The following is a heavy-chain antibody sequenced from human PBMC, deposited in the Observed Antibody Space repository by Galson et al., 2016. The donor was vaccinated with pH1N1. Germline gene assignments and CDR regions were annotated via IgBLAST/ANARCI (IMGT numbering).Heavy chain of an antibody. CDR3: ARGILRYFDRSQKPPLPLWMGV. CDR2: TYYSAFT. J-gene: IGHJ6*02. D-gene: IGHD3-9*01. V-gene: IGHV4-31*03. CDR1: GDFISSGGYY. Sequence: TLSLTCTVSGDFISSGGYYWSWIRRHPGKGLEWIGYTYYSAFTYYNPSLESRLTISLDSSNNQFSLSLNSVTAADTADYYCARGILRYFDRSQKPPLPLWMGVWGQGTTVTVSS.